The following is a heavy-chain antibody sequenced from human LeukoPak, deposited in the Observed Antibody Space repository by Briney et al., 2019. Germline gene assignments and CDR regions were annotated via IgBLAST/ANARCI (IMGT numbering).Heavy chain of an antibody. CDR1: GFTFSSYS. CDR2: ISYDGSNK. J-gene: IGHJ6*03. D-gene: IGHD3-10*01. Sequence: GGSLRLFCAGAGFTFSSYSMQRGRQAPGEGVEWVAGISYDGSNKYYADSVKGRFTISRDNSKNPLYLQMNSLRAEDTAVYYCARDYYYGSGSYSETYYYYYYYMDVWGKGTTVTVS. CDR3: ARDYYYGSGSYSETYYYYYYYMDV. V-gene: IGHV3-30*04.